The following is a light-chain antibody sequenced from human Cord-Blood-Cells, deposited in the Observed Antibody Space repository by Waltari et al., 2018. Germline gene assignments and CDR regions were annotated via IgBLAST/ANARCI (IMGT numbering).Light chain of an antibody. CDR2: AAS. CDR1: QGISKY. J-gene: IGKJ1*01. V-gene: IGKV1-27*01. CDR3: QKYNSDPLT. Sequence: DIQMTPSPSSLSASVGDRVTITCRASQGISKYLAWYQQKPGKVPKLLIYAASTLQSGVPSRFSGSGSGTDFTLTISSLQPEDVATYYCQKYNSDPLTFGQGTKVEIK.